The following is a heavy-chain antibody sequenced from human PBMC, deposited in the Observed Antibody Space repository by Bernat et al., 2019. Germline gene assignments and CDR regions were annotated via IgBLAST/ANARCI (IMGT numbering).Heavy chain of an antibody. V-gene: IGHV3-23*01. Sequence: EVQLLESGGGLVQPGGSLRLSCAASGFTFSSYAMSWVRQAPGKGLEWVSAISGSGGSTYYADSVKGRFTISRDNSKNTLYLQMNSLRAEDTAVYYCAKMSGSGGYSRTLDWFDPWGQGTLVTVSS. J-gene: IGHJ5*02. CDR3: AKMSGSGGYSRTLDWFDP. CDR1: GFTFSSYA. D-gene: IGHD3-10*01. CDR2: ISGSGGST.